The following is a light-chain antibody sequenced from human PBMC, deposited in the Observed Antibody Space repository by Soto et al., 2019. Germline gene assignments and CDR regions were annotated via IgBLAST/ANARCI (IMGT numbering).Light chain of an antibody. CDR1: DIESKS. Sequence: SYELTQPPSVSVAPGQTARIICAENDIESKSVHWYQQRPGQAPVLVVYDDNDRPSGIPERFSGSNSENTATLTINRVGAGDEADYYCQVWDSSSNHWIFGGGTKLTVL. J-gene: IGLJ2*01. CDR3: QVWDSSSNHWI. CDR2: DDN. V-gene: IGLV3-21*02.